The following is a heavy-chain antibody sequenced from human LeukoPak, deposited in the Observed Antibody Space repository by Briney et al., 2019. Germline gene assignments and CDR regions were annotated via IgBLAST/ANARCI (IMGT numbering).Heavy chain of an antibody. V-gene: IGHV4-59*01. CDR2: IYYSGST. CDR1: GGSISSYY. Sequence: SETLSLTCTVSGGSISSYYWSWIRQPPGKGLEWIGYIYYSGSTNYNPSLKSRVTISVDTSKNQFSLKLSSVTAADTAVYYCARRAPTQAVDYWGQGTQVTVSS. D-gene: IGHD6-25*01. CDR3: ARRAPTQAVDY. J-gene: IGHJ4*02.